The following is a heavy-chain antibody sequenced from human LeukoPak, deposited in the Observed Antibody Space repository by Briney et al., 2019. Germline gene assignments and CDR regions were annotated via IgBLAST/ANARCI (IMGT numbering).Heavy chain of an antibody. CDR2: VSSTGGGT. V-gene: IGHV3-23*01. J-gene: IGHJ5*01. CDR3: AKVGSIADCFDS. D-gene: IGHD3-10*01. CDR1: GFTFSSYG. Sequence: GRSLRLSCAASGFTFSSYGMHWVRQAPGKGLEWVLGVSSTGGGTYYADSVKGRFSISRDNSKNILYLQMNNLRAEDTAVYYCAKVGSIADCFDSWGQGTLVSVSS.